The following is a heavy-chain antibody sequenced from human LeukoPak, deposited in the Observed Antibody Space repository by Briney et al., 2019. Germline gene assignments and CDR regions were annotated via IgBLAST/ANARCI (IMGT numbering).Heavy chain of an antibody. J-gene: IGHJ4*02. Sequence: PSETLSLTCTVSGGSISSYYWSWIRQPPGKGLEWIGYIYYSGSTNYNPSLKSRVTISVDTSKNQFSLKLSSVTAADTAVYYCARFYADIVVVPAAIGGDYWGQGTLVTVSS. CDR3: ARFYADIVVVPAAIGGDY. V-gene: IGHV4-59*08. CDR2: IYYSGST. D-gene: IGHD2-2*02. CDR1: GGSISSYY.